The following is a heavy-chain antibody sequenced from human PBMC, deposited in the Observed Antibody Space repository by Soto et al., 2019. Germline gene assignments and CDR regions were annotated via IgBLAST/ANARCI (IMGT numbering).Heavy chain of an antibody. CDR3: ARDANRGGDLDI. CDR1: GFTFTTYW. D-gene: IGHD2-21*02. J-gene: IGHJ3*02. CDR2: IERDGSEK. V-gene: IGHV3-7*01. Sequence: EVQLVESGGDLVQPGGSLRLSCATSGFTFTTYWMHWVRQAPGKGLEWVAHIERDGSEKYYVDSVKGRFTISSDSAKNSLYLQMNSLRVEDTAVYYCARDANRGGDLDIWGQGTMVTVSS.